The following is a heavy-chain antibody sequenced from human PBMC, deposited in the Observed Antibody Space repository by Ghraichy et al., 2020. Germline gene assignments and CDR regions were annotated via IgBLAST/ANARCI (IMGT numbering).Heavy chain of an antibody. V-gene: IGHV4-4*07. CDR1: GGSISSYY. CDR2: IYTSGST. D-gene: IGHD6-13*01. CDR3: ARDPPPLAAAGTYYYYGMDV. Sequence: SETLSLTCTVSGGSISSYYWSWIRQPAGKGLEWIGRIYTSGSTNYNPSLKSRVTMSVDTSKNQFSLKLSSVTAADTAVYYCARDPPPLAAAGTYYYYGMDVWGQGTTVTVSS. J-gene: IGHJ6*02.